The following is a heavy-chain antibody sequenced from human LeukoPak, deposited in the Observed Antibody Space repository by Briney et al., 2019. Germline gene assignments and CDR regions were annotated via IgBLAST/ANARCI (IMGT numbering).Heavy chain of an antibody. Sequence: ASVKVSCKASGYTFTSYGISWVRQAPGQGLEWMGWISAYNGNTNYAQKLQGRVTMTTDTPTSTAYMELRSLRSDDTAVYYCARDRGIAARYYYYYYGMDVWGQGTTVTVSS. D-gene: IGHD6-6*01. CDR3: ARDRGIAARYYYYYYGMDV. J-gene: IGHJ6*02. CDR1: GYTFTSYG. CDR2: ISAYNGNT. V-gene: IGHV1-18*01.